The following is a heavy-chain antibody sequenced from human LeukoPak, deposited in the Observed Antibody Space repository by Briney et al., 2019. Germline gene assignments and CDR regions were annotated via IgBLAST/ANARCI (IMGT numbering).Heavy chain of an antibody. CDR2: ISSSGSII. J-gene: IGHJ4*02. CDR1: GFTFSTYE. Sequence: GGSLRLSCAASGFTFSTYEMNWVRQAPGKGLEWVSHISSSGSIIYYADSAKGRFTISRDNAKNSLYLQMNSLRAEDTALYYCARWGDIATAGDYWGQGTLVTVSS. CDR3: ARWGDIATAGDY. D-gene: IGHD6-13*01. V-gene: IGHV3-48*03.